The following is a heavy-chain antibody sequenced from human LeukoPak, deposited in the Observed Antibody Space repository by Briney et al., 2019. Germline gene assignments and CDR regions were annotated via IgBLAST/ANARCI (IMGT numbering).Heavy chain of an antibody. CDR2: FDPEDGET. V-gene: IGHV1-24*01. D-gene: IGHD3-22*01. Sequence: GASVKVSCKVSGYTLTELSMHWVRQAPGKGLEWMGGFDPEDGETIYAQKFQGRVTMTRDTSTSTVYMELSSLRSEDTAVYYCAREGLGGHDSSGYSDYWGQGTLVTVSS. CDR3: AREGLGGHDSSGYSDY. J-gene: IGHJ4*02. CDR1: GYTLTELS.